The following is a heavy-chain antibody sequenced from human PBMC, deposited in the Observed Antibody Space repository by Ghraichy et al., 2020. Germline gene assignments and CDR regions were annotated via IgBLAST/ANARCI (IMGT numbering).Heavy chain of an antibody. CDR2: ISYDGSNK. J-gene: IGHJ6*02. D-gene: IGHD3-10*01. V-gene: IGHV3-30*18. CDR1: GFTFSSYG. Sequence: GESLNISCVASGFTFSSYGMHWVRQAPGKGLEWVAVISYDGSNKYYADSVKGRFTISRDNSKNTLYLQMNSLRAEDTAVYYCAKDLFAGYGVFYYGSGSTYGMDVWGQGTTVTVSS. CDR3: AKDLFAGYGVFYYGSGSTYGMDV.